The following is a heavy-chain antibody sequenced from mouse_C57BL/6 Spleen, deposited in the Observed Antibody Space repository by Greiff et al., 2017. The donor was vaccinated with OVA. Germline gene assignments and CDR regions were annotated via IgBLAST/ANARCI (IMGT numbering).Heavy chain of an antibody. CDR2: INPNNGGT. V-gene: IGHV1-26*01. Sequence: EVQLQQSGPELVKPGASVKISCKASGYTFTDYYMNWVKQSHGKSLEWIGDINPNNGGTSYNQKFKGKATLTVDKSSSTAYMELRSLTSEDSAVYYCARDRGNDYDATRDYWGQGTSVTVSS. CDR1: GYTFTDYY. J-gene: IGHJ4*01. D-gene: IGHD2-4*01. CDR3: ARDRGNDYDATRDY.